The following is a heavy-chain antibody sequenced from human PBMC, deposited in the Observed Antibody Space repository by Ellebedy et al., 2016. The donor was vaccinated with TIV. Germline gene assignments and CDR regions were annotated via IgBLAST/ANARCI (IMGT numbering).Heavy chain of an antibody. Sequence: SETLSLXXTVSGGSITGYYWSWIRQPPGKGLEYIAYINYSGDTNYNPSLKSRVTISVDTSKNQLSLKVPYVTAADTAIYYCARGPAETSRGTWFDPWGQGNVVTVSS. J-gene: IGHJ5*02. CDR1: GGSITGYY. V-gene: IGHV4-59*01. CDR3: ARGPAETSRGTWFDP. CDR2: INYSGDT. D-gene: IGHD3-16*01.